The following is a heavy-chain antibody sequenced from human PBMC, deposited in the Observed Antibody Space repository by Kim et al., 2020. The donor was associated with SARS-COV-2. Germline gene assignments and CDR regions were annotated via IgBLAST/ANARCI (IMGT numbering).Heavy chain of an antibody. Sequence: GGSLRLSCAASGFTFSSYGMHWVRQAPGKGLEWVAVISYDGSNKYYADSVKGRFTISRDNSKNTLYLLMNSLRPEDTAVYYCAKDRGDSSGLYDAFDIWGQGTLVTVSS. D-gene: IGHD3-22*01. CDR1: GFTFSSYG. CDR2: ISYDGSNK. J-gene: IGHJ3*02. V-gene: IGHV3-30*18. CDR3: AKDRGDSSGLYDAFDI.